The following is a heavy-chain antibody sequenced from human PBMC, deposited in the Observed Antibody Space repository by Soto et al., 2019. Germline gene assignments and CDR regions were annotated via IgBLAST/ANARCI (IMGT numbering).Heavy chain of an antibody. CDR1: GFTFSSYG. Sequence: VQLVESGGGVVQPGRSLRLSCAASGFTFSSYGMHWVRQAPGKGLEWLAVISYDGSNKNYVDSVKGRFTISRDNSKSTLYLQMDSLRAEDTAVYYCAKDQENGNYDTTRPTDCWGQGTLVYVSS. CDR2: ISYDGSNK. V-gene: IGHV3-30*18. CDR3: AKDQENGNYDTTRPTDC. D-gene: IGHD4-4*01. J-gene: IGHJ4*02.